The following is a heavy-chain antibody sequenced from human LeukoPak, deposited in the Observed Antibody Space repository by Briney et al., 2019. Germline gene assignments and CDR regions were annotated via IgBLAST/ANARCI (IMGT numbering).Heavy chain of an antibody. V-gene: IGHV1-69*04. CDR3: GGSTMIVVGAFDI. J-gene: IGHJ3*02. CDR2: IIPILGIA. D-gene: IGHD3-22*01. Sequence: SVKVSCKASGGTFSSYAISWVRQAPGQGLEWMGRIIPILGIANYAQKFQGRVTITADKSTSTAYMELSSLRSEDTAVYYCGGSTMIVVGAFDIWGQGTMVTVSS. CDR1: GGTFSSYA.